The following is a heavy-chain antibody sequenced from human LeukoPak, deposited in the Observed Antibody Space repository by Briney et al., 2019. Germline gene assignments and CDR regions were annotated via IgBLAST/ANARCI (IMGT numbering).Heavy chain of an antibody. D-gene: IGHD6-19*01. CDR3: ARDALSAGYSSGWYNNWFDP. CDR1: GGTFSSYA. Sequence: SVKVSCKASGGTFSSYAISWVRQAPGQGLEWMGGIIPIFGTANYAQKSRGRVTITADESTSTAYMELSSLRSEDTAVYYCARDALSAGYSSGWYNNWFDPWGQGTLVTVSS. CDR2: IIPIFGTA. V-gene: IGHV1-69*13. J-gene: IGHJ5*02.